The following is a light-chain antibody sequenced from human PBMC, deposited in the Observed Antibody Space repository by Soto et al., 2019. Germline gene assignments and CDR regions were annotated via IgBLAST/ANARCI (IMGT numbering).Light chain of an antibody. Sequence: IQMTQSPSSLSASLGDRVTITCRASQTITSHLNWYQQRKGKAPNXLIYTGSSLQSGVPSRFSGSGYGMDFNLTINSLQTEDFATYYCQQAASFPITFGQGTRLEIK. V-gene: IGKV1-39*01. J-gene: IGKJ5*01. CDR3: QQAASFPIT. CDR1: QTITSH. CDR2: TGS.